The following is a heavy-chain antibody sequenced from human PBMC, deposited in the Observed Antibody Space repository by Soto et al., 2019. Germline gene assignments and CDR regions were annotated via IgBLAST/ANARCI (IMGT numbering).Heavy chain of an antibody. CDR2: IWYDGSNK. J-gene: IGHJ4*02. Sequence: GGSLRLSCAASGFTFSSYGMHWVRQAPGKGLEWVAVIWYDGSNKYYADSVKGRFTISRDNSKNTLYLQMNSLRAEDTAVYYCARDRYVGRHDSSGYYPFDYWGQGTLVTVSS. CDR1: GFTFSSYG. CDR3: ARDRYVGRHDSSGYYPFDY. V-gene: IGHV3-33*01. D-gene: IGHD3-22*01.